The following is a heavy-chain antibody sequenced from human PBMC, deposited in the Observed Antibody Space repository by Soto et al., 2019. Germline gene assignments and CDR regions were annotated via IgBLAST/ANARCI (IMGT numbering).Heavy chain of an antibody. CDR3: ARKRGFYYDTRMDEVFDI. CDR2: IYNSGST. J-gene: IGHJ3*02. D-gene: IGHD3-22*01. V-gene: IGHV4-39*07. CDR1: GGSISSSSYY. Sequence: TSETLSLTCTVSGGSISSSSYYWGWIRQPPGKGLEWIGSIYNSGSTYYNPSLKSRVTISVDTSKNQFSLKLSTVTAADTAVYYCARKRGFYYDTRMDEVFDIWGQGTMVTVSS.